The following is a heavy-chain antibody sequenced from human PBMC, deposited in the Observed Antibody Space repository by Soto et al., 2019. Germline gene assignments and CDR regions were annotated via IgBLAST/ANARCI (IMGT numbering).Heavy chain of an antibody. CDR3: ARDKCGGSAAYCGGGYYYGMDV. CDR1: GFTFSSYE. V-gene: IGHV3-48*03. D-gene: IGHD2-21*01. CDR2: ISSSGSTI. J-gene: IGHJ6*02. Sequence: EVQLVESGGGLVQPGGSLRLSCAASGFTFSSYEMNWVRQAPGKGLEWVSYISSSGSTIYYADSVKGRFTISRDNAKNSQYLQMNSLRAEDTAVYYCARDKCGGSAAYCGGGYYYGMDVWGQGTTVTVSS.